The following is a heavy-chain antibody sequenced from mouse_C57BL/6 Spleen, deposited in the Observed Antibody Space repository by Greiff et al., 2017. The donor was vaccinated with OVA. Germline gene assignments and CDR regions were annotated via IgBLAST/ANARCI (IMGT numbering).Heavy chain of an antibody. J-gene: IGHJ4*01. V-gene: IGHV2-2*01. Sequence: QVQLKESGPGLVQPSQSLSITCTVSGFSLTSYGVHWVRQSPGKGLEWLGVIWSGGSTDYNAAFISRLSISKDNSKSQVFFKMNSLQADDTAIYYCARGGGYDGGYAMDYWGQGTSVTVSS. D-gene: IGHD2-2*01. CDR1: GFSLTSYG. CDR3: ARGGGYDGGYAMDY. CDR2: IWSGGST.